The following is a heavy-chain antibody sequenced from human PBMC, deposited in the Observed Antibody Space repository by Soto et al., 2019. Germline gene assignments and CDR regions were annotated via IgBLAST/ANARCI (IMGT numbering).Heavy chain of an antibody. CDR2: IYYSGST. V-gene: IGHV4-59*01. CDR3: ARLGSYKNYYYYVMDF. D-gene: IGHD2-15*01. J-gene: IGHJ6*02. CDR1: GGSISSYY. Sequence: SETLSLTCTVSGGSISSYYWSWIRQPPGKGLEWIGYIYYSGSTNYNPSLKSRVTISVDTSKNQFSLKLSSVTAADTAVYYCARLGSYKNYYYYVMDFWGQRSSDTGSS.